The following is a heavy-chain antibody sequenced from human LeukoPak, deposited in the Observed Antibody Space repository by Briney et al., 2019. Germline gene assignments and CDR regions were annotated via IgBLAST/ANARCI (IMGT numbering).Heavy chain of an antibody. CDR1: GYTFTNYH. V-gene: IGHV1-8*02. D-gene: IGHD2-21*02. CDR3: VRTISMTAAGYDY. CDR2: INPYTGGK. J-gene: IGHJ4*02. Sequence: GAAVTVSFKSSGYTFTNYHIHLVRQPSAQGLELVTLINPYTGGKDYARKFQDRVTITTHTSINKTSMSPSSLSSEDTAVYFCVRTISMTAAGYDYWGERTLVTVSS.